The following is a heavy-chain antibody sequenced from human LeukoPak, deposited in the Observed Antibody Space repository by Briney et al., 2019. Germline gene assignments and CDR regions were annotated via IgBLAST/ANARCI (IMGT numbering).Heavy chain of an antibody. Sequence: TETLSLTCTVSGDSISSANYYWGWVRQPPGRGLEWIGSIYFSGSTYYNPSLKSRVTISVETSKVQFSLKLSSVTAADTAVYYCARDSCSSTSCRKKFDNWGQGTLVTVSS. CDR1: GDSISSANYY. V-gene: IGHV4-39*07. CDR3: ARDSCSSTSCRKKFDN. D-gene: IGHD2-2*01. CDR2: IYFSGST. J-gene: IGHJ4*02.